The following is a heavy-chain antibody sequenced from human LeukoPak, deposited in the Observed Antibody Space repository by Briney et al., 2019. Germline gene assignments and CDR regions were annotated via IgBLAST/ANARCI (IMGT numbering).Heavy chain of an antibody. CDR3: AKTSGELELPIGANWFDP. Sequence: GGSLTLSCAASGFTFSSYAMSWLRQAPGKGLEWVSAISGNGGSTYYADPVKGRFTISRDNSKDTLYLQMNSLRAEDTAVYYCAKTSGELELPIGANWFDPWGQGTLVTVSS. V-gene: IGHV3-23*01. D-gene: IGHD1-7*01. CDR1: GFTFSSYA. CDR2: ISGNGGST. J-gene: IGHJ5*02.